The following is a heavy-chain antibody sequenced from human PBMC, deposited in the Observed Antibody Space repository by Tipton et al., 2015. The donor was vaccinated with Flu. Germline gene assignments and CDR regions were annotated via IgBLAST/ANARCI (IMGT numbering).Heavy chain of an antibody. J-gene: IGHJ4*02. V-gene: IGHV4-59*08. CDR3: ARRGPQWLVTAWYFDY. CDR2: IYYSGST. Sequence: TLSLTCTVSGGSISSYYWSWIRQPPGKGLEWIGYIYYSGSTNYNPSLKSRVTISVDTSKNQFSLKLSSVTAADTAVYYCARRGPQWLVTAWYFDYWGQGTLVPVSS. CDR1: GGSISSYY. D-gene: IGHD6-19*01.